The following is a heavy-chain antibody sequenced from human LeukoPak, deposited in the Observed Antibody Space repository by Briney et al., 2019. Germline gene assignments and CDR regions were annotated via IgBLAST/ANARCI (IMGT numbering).Heavy chain of an antibody. CDR1: GGSIRSYY. CDR3: ARASSTWPNLDY. CDR2: IYYSGST. D-gene: IGHD6-13*01. Sequence: SETLSLTCTVSGGSIRSYYWTWIRQPPGMGLEWIGYIYYSGSTNNNPSLKSRVTILVDTSKNQFSLKLTSVTAADTAVYYCARASSTWPNLDYWGQGTLVTVSS. J-gene: IGHJ4*02. V-gene: IGHV4-59*01.